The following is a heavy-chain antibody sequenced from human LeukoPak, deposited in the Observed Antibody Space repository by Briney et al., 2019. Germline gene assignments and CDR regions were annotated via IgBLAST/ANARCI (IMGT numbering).Heavy chain of an antibody. V-gene: IGHV3-11*04. CDR2: ISSAASAI. D-gene: IGHD6-19*01. J-gene: IGHJ4*02. CDR3: ARIAVAGTIH. Sequence: GGSLRLSCAASGFTFSDYYMSWIRQAPGKGLEWLSYISSAASAIYYADSVRGRFTISRDNTNNSLLLQMNSLRAEDSAVYYCARIAVAGTIHWGQGTLVTVSS. CDR1: GFTFSDYY.